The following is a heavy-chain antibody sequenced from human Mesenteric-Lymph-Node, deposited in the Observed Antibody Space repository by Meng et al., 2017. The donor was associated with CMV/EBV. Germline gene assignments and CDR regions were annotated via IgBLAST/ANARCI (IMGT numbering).Heavy chain of an antibody. J-gene: IGHJ4*02. CDR3: ARPFYFDSSGYFFDH. CDR2: VYWNDAK. V-gene: IGHV2-5*01. D-gene: IGHD3-22*01. Sequence: SGFSLTTAGVGGGWIRQPPGTALEWLAVVYWNDAKLYSPSLRSRLSISKDTSRNQVVLTMTDMDPEDTATYYCARPFYFDSSGYFFDHWGQGALVTVSS. CDR1: GFSLTTAGVG.